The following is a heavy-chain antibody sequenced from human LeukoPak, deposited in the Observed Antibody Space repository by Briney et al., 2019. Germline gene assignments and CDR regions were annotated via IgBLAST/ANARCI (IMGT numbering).Heavy chain of an antibody. CDR1: GGSISSSSYY. J-gene: IGHJ4*02. CDR3: ARYSGSYYGLFDY. D-gene: IGHD1-26*01. Sequence: PSETLSLTCTVSGGSISSSSYYWGWIRQPPGKGLEWIGYIYYSGSTNYNPSLKSRVTISVDTSKNQFSLKLSSVTAADTAVYYCARYSGSYYGLFDYWGQGTLVTVSS. CDR2: IYYSGST. V-gene: IGHV4-61*05.